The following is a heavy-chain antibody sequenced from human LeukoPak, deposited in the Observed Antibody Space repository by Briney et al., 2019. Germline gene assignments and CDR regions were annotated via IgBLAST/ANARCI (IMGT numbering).Heavy chain of an antibody. CDR3: ARALLAVRGSYYFDY. D-gene: IGHD1-26*01. CDR1: GGSISSGGYS. V-gene: IGHV4-30-2*01. CDR2: IYHSGST. Sequence: SQTLSLTCAASGGSISSGGYSWSWIRQPPGKGLEWIGYIYHSGSTYYNPSLKSRVTISVDRSKNQFSLKLSSVTAADTAVYYCARALLAVRGSYYFDYWGQGTLVTVSS. J-gene: IGHJ4*02.